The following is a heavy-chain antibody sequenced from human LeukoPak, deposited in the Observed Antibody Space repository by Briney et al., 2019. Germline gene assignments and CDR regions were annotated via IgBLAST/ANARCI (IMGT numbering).Heavy chain of an antibody. CDR2: IKQEGSEK. CDR3: ARVRRRCSSTSCYGGFDP. Sequence: GGSLRLSCAASGFTFSSYWMSWVRQAPGKGLEWVAKIKQEGSEKYYVDSVKGRFTISRDNAKNSLCLQMNSLRAEDTAVYYCARVRRRCSSTSCYGGFDPWGQGTLVTVSS. V-gene: IGHV3-7*01. J-gene: IGHJ5*02. CDR1: GFTFSSYW. D-gene: IGHD2-2*01.